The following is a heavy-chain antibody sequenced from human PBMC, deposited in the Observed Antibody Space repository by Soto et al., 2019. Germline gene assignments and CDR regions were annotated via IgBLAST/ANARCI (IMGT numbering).Heavy chain of an antibody. D-gene: IGHD3-22*01. V-gene: IGHV5-51*01. Sequence: PGESLKISCKGSGYSFTSYWIGWVRQMPGKGLEWMGSIYPGDSDTRYSPSFQGQVTISADKSISTAYLQWSSLKASDTAMYHCARQFSTYYYDSSGLAYWGQGTLVTVSS. CDR2: IYPGDSDT. J-gene: IGHJ4*02. CDR3: ARQFSTYYYDSSGLAY. CDR1: GYSFTSYW.